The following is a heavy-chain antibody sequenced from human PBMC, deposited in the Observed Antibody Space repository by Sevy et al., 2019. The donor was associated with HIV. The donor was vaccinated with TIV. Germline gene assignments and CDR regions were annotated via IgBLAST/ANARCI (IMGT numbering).Heavy chain of an antibody. J-gene: IGHJ4*02. CDR3: ARGGVAAAGSSFDY. CDR1: GGSISSYY. CDR2: IYYSGST. D-gene: IGHD6-13*01. V-gene: IGHV4-59*01. Sequence: SETLSLTCTVSGGSISSYYWSWIRQPPGKGLEWIGYIYYSGSTNYNPSLKSQVTTSVDTSKNQFSLKLSSVTAADAAVYYCARGGVAAAGSSFDYWGQGTLVTVSS.